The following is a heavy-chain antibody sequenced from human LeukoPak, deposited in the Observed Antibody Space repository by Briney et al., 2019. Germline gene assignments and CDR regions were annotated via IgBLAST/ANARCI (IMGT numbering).Heavy chain of an antibody. CDR1: GDSISSYY. D-gene: IGHD5-24*01. CDR3: ARRIWLQLMDAFDI. CDR2: IYYSGST. J-gene: IGHJ3*02. V-gene: IGHV4-59*08. Sequence: PSETLSLTCTVFGDSISSYYWSWIRQSPGKGLEWIGYIYYSGSTNYNPSLKSRVTISVDTSKNQFSLKLSSVTAADTAVYYCARRIWLQLMDAFDIWGQGTMVTISS.